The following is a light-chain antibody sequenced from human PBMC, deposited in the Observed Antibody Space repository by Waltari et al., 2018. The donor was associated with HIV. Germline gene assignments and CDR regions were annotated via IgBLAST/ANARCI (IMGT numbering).Light chain of an antibody. CDR1: QSLLYSDGNTY. V-gene: IGKV2-30*01. Sequence: EAVLTQSPLSLPVTLGQPASISCRSRQSLLYSDGNTYLNWFHQRPGQSPRRLIYKVSNRDPGVPDRFSGSGSGTDFTLKISKVEAEDVGVYYCMQGTHWPRTFGQGTKVEIK. CDR2: KVS. CDR3: MQGTHWPRT. J-gene: IGKJ1*01.